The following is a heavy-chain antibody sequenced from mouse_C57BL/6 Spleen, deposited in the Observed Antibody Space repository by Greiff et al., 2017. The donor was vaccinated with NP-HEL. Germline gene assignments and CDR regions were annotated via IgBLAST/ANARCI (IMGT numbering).Heavy chain of an antibody. D-gene: IGHD1-1*01. J-gene: IGHJ4*01. CDR2: ISSGSSTI. CDR1: GFTFSDYG. Sequence: DVHLVESGGGLVKPGGSLKLSCAASGFTFSDYGMHWVRQAPEKGLEWVAYISSGSSTIYYADTVKGRFTISRDNAKNTLFLQMTSLRSEDTAMYYCARIPFITTVARAMDYWGQGTSVTVSS. V-gene: IGHV5-17*01. CDR3: ARIPFITTVARAMDY.